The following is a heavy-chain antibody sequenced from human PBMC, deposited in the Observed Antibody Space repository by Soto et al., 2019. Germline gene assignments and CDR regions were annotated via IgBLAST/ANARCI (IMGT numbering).Heavy chain of an antibody. CDR2: IWYDGSNK. Sequence: QVQLVESGGGVVQPGRSLRLSCAASGFTFSSYGMHWVRQAPGKGLEWVAVIWYDGSNKYYADSVKGRFTISRDNSKNTLYLQMNSLRAEDTAVYYCASSAVVYCSGGSCYPRYGMDVWGQGTTVTVSS. CDR3: ASSAVVYCSGGSCYPRYGMDV. D-gene: IGHD2-15*01. J-gene: IGHJ6*02. CDR1: GFTFSSYG. V-gene: IGHV3-33*01.